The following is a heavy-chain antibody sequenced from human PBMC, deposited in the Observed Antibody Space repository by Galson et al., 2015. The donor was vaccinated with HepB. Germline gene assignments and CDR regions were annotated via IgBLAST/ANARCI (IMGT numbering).Heavy chain of an antibody. CDR2: TYYRSKWYV. CDR1: GDSVSSSSAA. V-gene: IGHV6-1*01. Sequence: CAISGDSVSSSSAAWNWIRRSPSRGLDWLGRTYYRSKWYVDYAISVESRITIDTDTSKNQFSLQLKSVTPEDTALYYCARDDGKGLDFWGQGTLVTVSS. D-gene: IGHD4-23*01. CDR3: ARDDGKGLDF. J-gene: IGHJ4*02.